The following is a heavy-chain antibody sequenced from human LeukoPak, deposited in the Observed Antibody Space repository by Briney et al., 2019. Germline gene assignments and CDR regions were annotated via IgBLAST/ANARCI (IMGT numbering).Heavy chain of an antibody. V-gene: IGHV3-21*01. J-gene: IGHJ4*02. Sequence: GGSLRLSCAASGFTFNSRTMNWVRQAPGRGLEWVSSITSSGTYIYYADSAKGRFTISRDSAKNSLYLQMNSLRAEDTAVYYCARDSIAAAAPFDYWGQGTLVTVSS. D-gene: IGHD6-13*01. CDR1: GFTFNSRT. CDR2: ITSSGTYI. CDR3: ARDSIAAAAPFDY.